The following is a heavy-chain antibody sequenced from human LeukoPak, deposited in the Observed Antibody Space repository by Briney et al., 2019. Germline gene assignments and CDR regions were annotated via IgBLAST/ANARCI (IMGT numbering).Heavy chain of an antibody. V-gene: IGHV3-23*01. Sequence: GGSLRLSCAASGFIFSNYAMAWVRQAPRKGLEWVSAITGTAYKTYYTDSVKGRFTISRDNSKTTLYLQMTTLRAEDTAIYYCAKNLRGNYDTLTAFDPWGPGTLVTVSS. CDR1: GFIFSNYA. J-gene: IGHJ5*02. CDR2: ITGTAYKT. CDR3: AKNLRGNYDTLTAFDP. D-gene: IGHD3-9*01.